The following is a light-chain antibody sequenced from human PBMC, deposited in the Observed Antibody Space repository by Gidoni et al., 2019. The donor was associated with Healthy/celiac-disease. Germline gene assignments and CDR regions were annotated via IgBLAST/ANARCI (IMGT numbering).Light chain of an antibody. J-gene: IGKJ2*03. Sequence: DIQMTQSPSSLSASVGDRVTITCRASQSISSYLNWYQQKPGKAPKLLIYAASSLQSWVPSRFSGSGSGTDFTLTISSLQPEDFATYYCQQSYSTLLNSFGQGTKLEIK. CDR2: AAS. CDR1: QSISSY. CDR3: QQSYSTLLNS. V-gene: IGKV1-39*01.